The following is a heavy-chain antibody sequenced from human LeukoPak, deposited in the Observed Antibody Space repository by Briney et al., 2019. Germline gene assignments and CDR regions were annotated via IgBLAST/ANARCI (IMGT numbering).Heavy chain of an antibody. CDR3: AREKEGYCSRTSCYLDYYYYYMDV. D-gene: IGHD2-2*01. CDR2: IYSGGST. CDR1: GFTVSSNY. Sequence: GGSLRLSCAASGFTVSSNYMSWVRQAPGKGLEWVSIIYSGGSTFYADSVKGRFTISRDNAKNSLYLQMNSLRAEDTAVYYCAREKEGYCSRTSCYLDYYYYYMDVWGKGTTVTISS. V-gene: IGHV3-53*01. J-gene: IGHJ6*03.